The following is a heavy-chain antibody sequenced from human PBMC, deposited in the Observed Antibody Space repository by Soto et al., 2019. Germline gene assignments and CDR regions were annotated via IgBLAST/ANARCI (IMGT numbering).Heavy chain of an antibody. CDR2: IIPIFGTA. CDR1: GGTFSSYA. J-gene: IGHJ4*02. CDR3: ASHYDSSGYYYRGLDY. V-gene: IGHV1-69*12. Sequence: QVQLVQSGAEVKKPGSSVKVSCKASGGTFSSYAISWVRQAPGQGLEWMGGIIPIFGTADYAQKFQGRVTITADESTSTAYMELSSLRSEDTPVYYCASHYDSSGYYYRGLDYWGQGTLVTVSS. D-gene: IGHD3-22*01.